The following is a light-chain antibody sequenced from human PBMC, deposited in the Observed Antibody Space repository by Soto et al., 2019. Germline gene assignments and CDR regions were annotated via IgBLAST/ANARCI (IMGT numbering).Light chain of an antibody. V-gene: IGLV1-44*01. Sequence: QSVLTQPPSASGTPGQTVTISCSGSSSNIGSNTVTWYQHLPGTAPKLLIYSNNQRSSGVPGRFSGSKSGTSASLAITGVQSEDGADYYCAAWDDSLHVYFFGTGTQLTVL. CDR2: SNN. CDR1: SSNIGSNT. J-gene: IGLJ1*01. CDR3: AAWDDSLHVYF.